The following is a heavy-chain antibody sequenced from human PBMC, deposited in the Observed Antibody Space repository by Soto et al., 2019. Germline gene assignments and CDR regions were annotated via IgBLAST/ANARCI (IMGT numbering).Heavy chain of an antibody. CDR1: GYSLTNTG. J-gene: IGHJ4*02. CDR3: ASATGSSLDY. Sequence: GASVKVSCKTSGYSLTNTGISSARQAPGQGLERLGWIHRYTGRTNCAQNLQDGLILTTDTSTRTAYLELRSLRSDDTAMYYCASATGSSLDYGGQGALVTVSS. D-gene: IGHD6-6*01. CDR2: IHRYTGRT. V-gene: IGHV1-18*01.